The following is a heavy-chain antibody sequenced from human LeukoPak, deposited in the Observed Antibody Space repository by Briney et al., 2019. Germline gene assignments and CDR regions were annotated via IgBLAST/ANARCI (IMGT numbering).Heavy chain of an antibody. CDR3: AVAGTSFDY. D-gene: IGHD6-19*01. Sequence: PSESLSLTCTVSGGSISSSSYYWGWIRQPPGRGLEWIGSIYYSGSTYYNPSLKSRVTISVDTSKNQFSLKLSAVAAADTAVYYCAVAGTSFDYWGQGTLVTVAS. J-gene: IGHJ4*02. CDR2: IYYSGST. V-gene: IGHV4-39*01. CDR1: GGSISSSSYY.